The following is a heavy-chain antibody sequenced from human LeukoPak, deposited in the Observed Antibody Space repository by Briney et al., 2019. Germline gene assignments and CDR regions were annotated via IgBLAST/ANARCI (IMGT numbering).Heavy chain of an antibody. CDR2: IYYSGST. CDR1: GGSISSGDYY. CDR3: ARAYGDRGMGAFDI. J-gene: IGHJ3*02. V-gene: IGHV4-30-4*01. D-gene: IGHD4-17*01. Sequence: SQTLSLTCTVSGGSISSGDYYWSWIRQPPGKGLEWIGYIYYSGSTYYNPSLKSRVTISVDTSKNQFSLKLSSVTAADTAVYYCARAYGDRGMGAFDIWGQGTMVTVSS.